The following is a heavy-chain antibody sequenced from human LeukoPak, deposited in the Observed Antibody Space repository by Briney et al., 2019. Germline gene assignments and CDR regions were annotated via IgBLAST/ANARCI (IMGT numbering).Heavy chain of an antibody. CDR3: AKDSVGATTFFNYFDY. D-gene: IGHD1-26*01. J-gene: IGHJ4*02. V-gene: IGHV3-30*18. Sequence: GGSLRLSCAASGFTFSSYGMHWVRQAPGKGLEWVAVISYDGSNKYYADSVKGRFTISRDNSKNTLYLQMNSLRAEDTAVYYCAKDSVGATTFFNYFDYWGQGTLVTVSS. CDR1: GFTFSSYG. CDR2: ISYDGSNK.